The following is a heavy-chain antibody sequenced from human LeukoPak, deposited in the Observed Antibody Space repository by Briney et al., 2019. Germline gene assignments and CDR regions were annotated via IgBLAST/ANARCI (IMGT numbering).Heavy chain of an antibody. CDR3: AKIVGVTIDV. D-gene: IGHD1-26*01. Sequence: SQTLSLTCAISGDSVSSNSAAWNWTRQSPSRGLEWLGRTYYRSKWYNDYAVSVKSRITINPDTSKNQFSLQLNSVTPEDTAVYYCAKIVGVTIDVWSQGTLVTVSS. CDR1: GDSVSSNSAA. CDR2: TYYRSKWYN. V-gene: IGHV6-1*01. J-gene: IGHJ4*02.